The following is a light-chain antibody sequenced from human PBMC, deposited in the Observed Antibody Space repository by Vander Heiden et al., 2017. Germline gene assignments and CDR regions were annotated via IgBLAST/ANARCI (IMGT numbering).Light chain of an antibody. Sequence: QPVLTQPPSVSGAPGQRVTIPCTGSSSNIGAGYDVHWYQQLPGTAPNLLIFGNSNRPSGVPDRFSGSKSGTSASLAITGLQAEDEADYYCQSYDSSLSGLYVFGTGTKVTVL. V-gene: IGLV1-40*01. CDR1: SSNIGAGYD. J-gene: IGLJ1*01. CDR3: QSYDSSLSGLYV. CDR2: GNS.